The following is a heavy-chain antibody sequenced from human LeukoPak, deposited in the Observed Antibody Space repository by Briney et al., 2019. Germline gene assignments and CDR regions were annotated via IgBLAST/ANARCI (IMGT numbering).Heavy chain of an antibody. CDR3: ARTIYYYESTSYFSDAFDV. CDR2: ITGSSSFI. J-gene: IGHJ3*01. Sequence: GGSLRLSCAASEFTFSRYTMNWVRQAPGKGLEWVSSITGSSSFIYYSDSVKGRFTISRDDAKNSLYLEMDSLRAEDTAVYYCARTIYYYESTSYFSDAFDVWGQGTMVTVSS. CDR1: EFTFSRYT. V-gene: IGHV3-21*01. D-gene: IGHD3-22*01.